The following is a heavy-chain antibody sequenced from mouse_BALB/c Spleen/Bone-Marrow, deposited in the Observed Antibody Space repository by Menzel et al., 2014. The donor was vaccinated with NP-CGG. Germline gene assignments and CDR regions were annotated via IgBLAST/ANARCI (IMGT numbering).Heavy chain of an antibody. CDR1: GFAFSSYD. V-gene: IGHV5-12-1*01. CDR3: ARHKLGRWYFDV. Sequence: DVMLVESGGGLVKPGGSLKLSCAASGFAFSSYDMSWVRQTPEKRLEWVAYISSGGGSTYYPDTVKGRFTNSRDNAKNTLYLQMSSLKSEDTAMYYCARHKLGRWYFDVWGAGTTVTVSS. J-gene: IGHJ1*01. CDR2: ISSGGGST. D-gene: IGHD4-1*01.